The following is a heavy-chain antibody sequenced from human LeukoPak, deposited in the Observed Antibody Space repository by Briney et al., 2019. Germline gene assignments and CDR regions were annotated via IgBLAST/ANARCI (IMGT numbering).Heavy chain of an antibody. J-gene: IGHJ4*02. CDR1: GFXFSSYW. Sequence: VGSLRLSCAASGFXFSSYWIHWVRQAPGKGLVWVSGINGDGSYISYADAVQGRYTISRDNAKDTLYLQMNSLRAEDTAVYYCAREAATARGYFDYWGQGSLVTVSS. V-gene: IGHV3-74*01. CDR3: AREAATARGYFDY. D-gene: IGHD6-25*01. CDR2: INGDGSYI.